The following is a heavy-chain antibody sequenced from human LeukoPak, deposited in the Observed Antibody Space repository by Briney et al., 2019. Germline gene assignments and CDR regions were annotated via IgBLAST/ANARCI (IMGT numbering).Heavy chain of an antibody. Sequence: PGGSLRLSCAASGFTFTSMSWVRQAPGKGLGLEWVSAISGSGGTSYYADSVKGRFTISRDNAKNSLYLQMNSLRAEDTALYHCARTDYYDSNPDYWGQGTLVTVSS. CDR1: GFTFTS. J-gene: IGHJ4*02. D-gene: IGHD3-22*01. V-gene: IGHV3-23*01. CDR3: ARTDYYDSNPDY. CDR2: ISGSGGTS.